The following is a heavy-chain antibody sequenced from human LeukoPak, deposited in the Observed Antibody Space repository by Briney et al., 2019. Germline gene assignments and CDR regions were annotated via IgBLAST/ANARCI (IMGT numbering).Heavy chain of an antibody. Sequence: SETLSLTCTVSGGSISSCYWSWIRQPPGKGLEWIGYIYYSGSTNYNPSLKSRVTISVDTSKNQFSLKLSSVTAADTAVYYCARRLGYCSSTSCPITAFDIWGQGTMVTVSS. CDR3: ARRLGYCSSTSCPITAFDI. V-gene: IGHV4-59*01. CDR2: IYYSGST. J-gene: IGHJ3*02. D-gene: IGHD2-2*01. CDR1: GGSISSCY.